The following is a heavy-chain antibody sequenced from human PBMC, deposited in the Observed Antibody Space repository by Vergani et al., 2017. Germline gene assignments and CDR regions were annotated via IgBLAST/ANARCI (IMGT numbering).Heavy chain of an antibody. CDR2: IYHIGGT. D-gene: IGHD3-22*01. CDR1: GYSISSGYY. CDR3: ARHSERYYYDSSGYGGC. J-gene: IGHJ4*02. V-gene: IGHV4-38-2*01. Sequence: QVQLQESGPGLVKPSETLSLTCAVSGYSISSGYYWGWIRQPPGKGLEWIGSIYHIGGTYYNPSLKSRVTISVDTSKNQFSLKLSSVTAADTAVYYCARHSERYYYDSSGYGGCWGQGTLVTVSS.